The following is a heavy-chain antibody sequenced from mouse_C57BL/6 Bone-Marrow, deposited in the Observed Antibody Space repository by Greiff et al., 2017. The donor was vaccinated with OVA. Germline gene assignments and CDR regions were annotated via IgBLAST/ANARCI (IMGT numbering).Heavy chain of an antibody. Sequence: EVHLVESGGGLVKPGGSLKLSCAASGFTFSSYAMSWVRQTQEKRLEWVATISDSGSYTYYPDNVKGRFTISRDNAKNNLYLQMSHLTSEDTAMYYCARDQWNNYAMDYEGRGTAVTVTS. D-gene: IGHD5-2*01. V-gene: IGHV5-4*01. CDR3: ARDQWNNYAMDY. J-gene: IGHJ4*01. CDR2: ISDSGSYT. CDR1: GFTFSSYA.